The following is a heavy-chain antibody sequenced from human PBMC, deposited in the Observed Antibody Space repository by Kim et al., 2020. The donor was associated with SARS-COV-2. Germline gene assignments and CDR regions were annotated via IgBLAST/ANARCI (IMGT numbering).Heavy chain of an antibody. Sequence: THDNPPLKGRVTISVDTSKKQFSLRLSSVTAADAAVYYCARHLRNWYFDLWGRGTLVTVSS. J-gene: IGHJ2*01. CDR2: T. CDR3: ARHLRNWYFDL. V-gene: IGHV4-39*01.